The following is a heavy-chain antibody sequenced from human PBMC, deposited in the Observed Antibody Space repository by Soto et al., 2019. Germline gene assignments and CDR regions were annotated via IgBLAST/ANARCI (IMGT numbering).Heavy chain of an antibody. J-gene: IGHJ4*02. Sequence: PGGSLRLSCAASGFIFNDHYMDWVRQAPGKGLEWVGRTRNKANSFTTEYAASVKGRFTISRDDSKNSLYLQMNSLKTEDTDVYYCATSKAYYYVGWGQGT. V-gene: IGHV3-72*01. CDR2: TRNKANSFTT. D-gene: IGHD3-22*01. CDR3: ATSKAYYYVG. CDR1: GFIFNDHY.